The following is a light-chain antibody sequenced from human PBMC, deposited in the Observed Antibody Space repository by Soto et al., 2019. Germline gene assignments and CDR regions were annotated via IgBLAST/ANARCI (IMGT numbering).Light chain of an antibody. CDR2: DVS. Sequence: QSALTQPASVSWSPGQSITISCTGTSSDVGGYEYVSGHQQYPGKAPKLIIYDVSNRPSGVSNRFSGSKSDNTASLTISGLQAEDEADSYCSSYTLRSTHVVGTGTKLTVL. CDR1: SSDVGGYEY. J-gene: IGLJ1*01. V-gene: IGLV2-14*01. CDR3: SSYTLRSTHV.